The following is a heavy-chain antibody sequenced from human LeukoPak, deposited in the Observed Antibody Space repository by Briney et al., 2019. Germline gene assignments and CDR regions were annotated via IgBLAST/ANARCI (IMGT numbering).Heavy chain of an antibody. CDR1: GFTFSSYG. D-gene: IGHD3-22*01. Sequence: GGSLRLSCAASGFTFSSYGMHWVRQAPGKGLEWVAVISYDGSNKYYADSVKGRFTISRDNAKNTLYLQMNSLRAEDTAVYYCAEMYYYDSSGSDYWGQGTLVTVSS. J-gene: IGHJ4*02. V-gene: IGHV3-30*18. CDR2: ISYDGSNK. CDR3: AEMYYYDSSGSDY.